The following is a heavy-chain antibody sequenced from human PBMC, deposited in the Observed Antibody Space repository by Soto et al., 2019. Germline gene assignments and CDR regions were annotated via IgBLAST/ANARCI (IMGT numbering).Heavy chain of an antibody. CDR3: ARGGRGGSRPTNS. D-gene: IGHD2-15*01. V-gene: IGHV4-34*01. Sequence: QVQLKQWGAGLLKPSETLSLTCAVYGGSFSGYYWSWIRQPPGKGLEWIGEINQSGITNYNPSLKSRVIISEDTSKNQFSLKLTSVTAADTAIYYCARGGRGGSRPTNSWGQGTLVTVSS. J-gene: IGHJ4*02. CDR1: GGSFSGYY. CDR2: INQSGIT.